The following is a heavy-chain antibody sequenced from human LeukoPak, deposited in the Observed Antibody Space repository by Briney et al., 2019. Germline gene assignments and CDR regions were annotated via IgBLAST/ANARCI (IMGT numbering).Heavy chain of an antibody. Sequence: NPGGSLRLSCAASGFTFSDYYMSWIRQAPGKGLEWVSYISSSSSTMYYADSVKGRFTISRDNAKNSLNLQMNSLRDEDTAVYYCARDFGHAFDIWGQGTMVTVSS. D-gene: IGHD3-10*01. CDR2: ISSSSSTM. CDR1: GFTFSDYY. V-gene: IGHV3-11*04. CDR3: ARDFGHAFDI. J-gene: IGHJ3*02.